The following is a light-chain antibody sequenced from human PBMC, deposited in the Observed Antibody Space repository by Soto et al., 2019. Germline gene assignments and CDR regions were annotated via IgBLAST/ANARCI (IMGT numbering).Light chain of an antibody. CDR1: ERIARH. J-gene: IGKJ5*01. V-gene: IGKV1-39*01. Sequence: DIHMTQSPSSLSASVGDRVTITCRASERIARHLNWYQQKPGKAPKLLIYAASSLQNGVPSRFRGGGSGTDFTLNISNLQPEDFATYYCQQTSSTLSITFGQGTRLEIK. CDR2: AAS. CDR3: QQTSSTLSIT.